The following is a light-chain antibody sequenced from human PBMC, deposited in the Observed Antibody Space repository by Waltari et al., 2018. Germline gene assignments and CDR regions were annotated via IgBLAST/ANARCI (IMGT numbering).Light chain of an antibody. V-gene: IGLV4-69*01. CDR1: SGPNTHA. CDR3: QTWATGIFWL. CDR2: VKSDGSH. J-gene: IGLJ3*02. Sequence: QVVLTQPPSVSASLGASVKLTCTLASGPNTHAIAWHQQQAEKGPQFLVKVKSDGSHTRGDGIPDRFSGSSSGAERYLTISNLQPEDEADYYCQTWATGIFWLVGGGTKLTVL.